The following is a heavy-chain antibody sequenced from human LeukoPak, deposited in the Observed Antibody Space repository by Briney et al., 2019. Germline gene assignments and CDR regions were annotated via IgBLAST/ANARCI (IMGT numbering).Heavy chain of an antibody. CDR2: IYYSGST. Sequence: PSETLSLTCTVSGGSISSYYWSWIRQPPGKGLEWIGYIYYSGSTNYNPSLKSRVTISVDTSKNQFSLKLGSVTAADTAVYYCARSPYGSGSYYTVFDYWGQGTLVTVSS. D-gene: IGHD3-10*01. V-gene: IGHV4-59*01. CDR3: ARSPYGSGSYYTVFDY. J-gene: IGHJ4*02. CDR1: GGSISSYY.